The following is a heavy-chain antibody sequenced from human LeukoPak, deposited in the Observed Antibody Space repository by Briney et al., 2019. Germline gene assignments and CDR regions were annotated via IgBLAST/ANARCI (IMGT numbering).Heavy chain of an antibody. J-gene: IGHJ5*02. CDR2: INPNTGDT. CDR1: VYTFTAYY. Sequence: ASVKVSCKASVYTFTAYYVHWVRQAPGQGLECIGWINPNTGDTNYAPKFQGRVTMIKDTSTNSAYMELNKLTSDDTAVYYCGRGNKSFDPWGQGTLVTVSS. V-gene: IGHV1-2*02. CDR3: GRGNKSFDP.